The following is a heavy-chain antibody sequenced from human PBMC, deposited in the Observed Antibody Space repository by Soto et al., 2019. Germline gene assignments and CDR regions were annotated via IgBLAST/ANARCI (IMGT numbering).Heavy chain of an antibody. V-gene: IGHV3-23*01. CDR2: ISRGRDDT. CDR3: ARRGERWLPEEY. D-gene: IGHD6-19*01. Sequence: EVQLLESGGGLVQPGGSLRLSCAASGFTFHIYPMSWVRQTPGKGLEWVSTISRGRDDTQYAPSVKGRFTLTRDDSKQMLFLQLNDLRPEDSAVYYCARRGERWLPEEYWGQGTLVTVSS. CDR1: GFTFHIYP. J-gene: IGHJ4*02.